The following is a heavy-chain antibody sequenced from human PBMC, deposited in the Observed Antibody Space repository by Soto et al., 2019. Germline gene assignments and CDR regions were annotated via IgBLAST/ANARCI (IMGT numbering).Heavy chain of an antibody. V-gene: IGHV3-30-3*01. CDR1: GFTFSSYA. Sequence: QVQLVESGGGVVQPGRSLRLSCAASGFTFSSYAMHWVRQAPGKGLEWVAVISYDGSNKYYADSVKGRFTISRDNSKNTRYLQMNSLRAEDTAVYYCARGSYSPYDPSDYWGQGTLVTVSS. CDR3: ARGSYSPYDPSDY. D-gene: IGHD3-10*01. J-gene: IGHJ4*02. CDR2: ISYDGSNK.